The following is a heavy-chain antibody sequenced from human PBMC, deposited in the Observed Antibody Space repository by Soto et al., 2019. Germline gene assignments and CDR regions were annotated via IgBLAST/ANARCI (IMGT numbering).Heavy chain of an antibody. V-gene: IGHV1-69*13. CDR3: ARAKTIVATISKSYGMDV. Sequence: SVKVSCKASGGTFSSYAISWVRQAPGQGLEWMGGIIPIFGTANYAQKFQGRVTITADESTSTAYMELSSLRSEDMAVYYCARAKTIVATISKSYGMDVWGQGTTVTVSS. J-gene: IGHJ6*02. CDR2: IIPIFGTA. CDR1: GGTFSSYA. D-gene: IGHD5-12*01.